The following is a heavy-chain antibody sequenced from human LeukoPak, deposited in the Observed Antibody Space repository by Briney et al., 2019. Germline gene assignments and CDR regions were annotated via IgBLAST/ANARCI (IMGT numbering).Heavy chain of an antibody. CDR2: INPSGGST. V-gene: IGHV1-46*01. CDR3: ARERIVVVTARRRANWFDP. CDR1: GYTFTNYF. D-gene: IGHD2-21*02. J-gene: IGHJ5*02. Sequence: GASVKVSCKASGYTFTNYFMYWVRQAPGQGLEWMGIINPSGGSTNYAQKFQGRVTMTRDMSTSTVYRELSSLRSDDTAVYYCARERIVVVTARRRANWFDPWGQGTLVTVSS.